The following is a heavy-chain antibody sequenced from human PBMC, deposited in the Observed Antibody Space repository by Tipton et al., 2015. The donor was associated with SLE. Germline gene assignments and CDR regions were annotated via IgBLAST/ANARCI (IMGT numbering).Heavy chain of an antibody. CDR3: AKDGGRDYCSSTSCYFNWFDP. D-gene: IGHD2-2*01. J-gene: IGHJ5*02. Sequence: QVQLVQSGGGVVQPGRSLGLSCAASGFTFSSYGMHWVRQAPGKGLEWVALIWYDGSNKYYADSVKGRFTISRDNSKNTPYLQMNSLRAEDTAVYYCAKDGGRDYCSSTSCYFNWFDPWGQGTLVTVSS. V-gene: IGHV3-33*06. CDR2: IWYDGSNK. CDR1: GFTFSSYG.